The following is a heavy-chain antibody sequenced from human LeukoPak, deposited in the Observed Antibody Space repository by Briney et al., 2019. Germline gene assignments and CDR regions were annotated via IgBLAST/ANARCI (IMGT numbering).Heavy chain of an antibody. Sequence: SETLSLTCAVYGGSFSGYYWSWIRQPPGKGLEWIGSIYYSGSTYYNPSLKSRVTISVDTSKNQFSLKLSSVTAADTAVYYCARQGGPHNWFDPWGQGTLVTVSS. CDR3: ARQGGPHNWFDP. CDR1: GGSFSGYY. CDR2: IYYSGST. J-gene: IGHJ5*02. V-gene: IGHV4-34*01.